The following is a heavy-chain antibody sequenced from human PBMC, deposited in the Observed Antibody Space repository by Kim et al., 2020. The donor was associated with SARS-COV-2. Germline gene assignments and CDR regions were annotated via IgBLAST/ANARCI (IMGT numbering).Heavy chain of an antibody. CDR2: INPSGGST. Sequence: ASVKVSCKASGYTFTSYYMHWVRQAPGQGLEWMGIINPSGGSTSYAQKFQGRVTMTRDTSTSTVYMELSSLRSEDTAVYYCARDRTPGIAADRGWFDPWGQGTLVTVSS. CDR1: GYTFTSYY. D-gene: IGHD6-13*01. CDR3: ARDRTPGIAADRGWFDP. J-gene: IGHJ5*02. V-gene: IGHV1-46*01.